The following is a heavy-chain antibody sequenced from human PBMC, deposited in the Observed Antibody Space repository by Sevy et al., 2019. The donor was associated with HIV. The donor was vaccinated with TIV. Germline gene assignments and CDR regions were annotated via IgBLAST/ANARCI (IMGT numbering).Heavy chain of an antibody. J-gene: IGHJ3*02. CDR1: GFTFNTYA. CDR2: ISYDGSNK. CDR3: ARAGGAYFDSSVQGPFDI. Sequence: GGSLRLSCAASGFTFNTYAMHWVRQAPGKGLEWVAVISYDGSNKDYTDSVKGQFIISRDNSKNTLYLQMNSLRDDDTAVYYCARAGGAYFDSSVQGPFDIWGQGTMVTVSS. V-gene: IGHV3-30-3*01. D-gene: IGHD3-22*01.